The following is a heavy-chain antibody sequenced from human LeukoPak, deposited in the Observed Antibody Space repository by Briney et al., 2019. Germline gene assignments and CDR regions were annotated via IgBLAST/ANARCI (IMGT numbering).Heavy chain of an antibody. D-gene: IGHD2-15*01. CDR2: INPDSGDT. V-gene: IGHV1-2*02. CDR1: GYTFTGYY. CDR3: ARDSCSGGSCHFWYFDL. Sequence: ASVKVSCKASGYTFTGYYIHWVRQAPGQGLEWMGWINPDSGDTNYAQRFQGRATMTRDTSISTAYMEKRRLTSDDTAVYYCARDSCSGGSCHFWYFDLWGRGTLVTVSS. J-gene: IGHJ2*01.